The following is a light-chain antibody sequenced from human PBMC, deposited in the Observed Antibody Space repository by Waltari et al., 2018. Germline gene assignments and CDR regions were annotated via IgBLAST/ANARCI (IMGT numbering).Light chain of an antibody. V-gene: IGKV4-1*01. CDR2: WAS. Sequence: DIVMTQSPDSLSVSLGERATINCKSSQSVLYSSNNRNFLTWYQQKPGQPPKLLLYWASTRESGVPDRFSGSGSGTDFTLTISRLQAEDVAVYYCHQYFSSPWTFGQGTKVEIK. J-gene: IGKJ1*01. CDR3: HQYFSSPWT. CDR1: QSVLYSSNNRNF.